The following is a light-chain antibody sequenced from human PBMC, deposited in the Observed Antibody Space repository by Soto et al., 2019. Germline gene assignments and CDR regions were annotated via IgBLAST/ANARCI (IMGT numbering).Light chain of an antibody. CDR1: SSDVGDYNY. CDR3: CSYAGTYTFVV. J-gene: IGLJ3*02. CDR2: DVT. Sequence: QSALTQTPSVSGSPGQSVNISCTGTSSDVGDYNYVSWYQRHPGKAPKLMIYDVTKRPSGVPDRFSGSKSGTTASLTISGLQAEDEADYYCCSYAGTYTFVVFGGGTKLTVL. V-gene: IGLV2-11*01.